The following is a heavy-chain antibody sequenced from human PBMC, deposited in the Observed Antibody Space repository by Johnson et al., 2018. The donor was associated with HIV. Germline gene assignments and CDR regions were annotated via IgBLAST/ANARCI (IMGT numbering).Heavy chain of an antibody. CDR1: GFTVSSNY. D-gene: IGHD6-6*01. CDR2: IYSGGSP. Sequence: EQLVESGGGLVQPGGSLRLSCAASGFTVSSNYMSWVRQAPGKGLEWVSVIYSGGSPHYADSVKGRFTISRDKSKNTLYLQMNSLRAEDTAVYYCARVSSSSSFDAFDIWGQGTMVTVSS. V-gene: IGHV3-66*02. CDR3: ARVSSSSSFDAFDI. J-gene: IGHJ3*02.